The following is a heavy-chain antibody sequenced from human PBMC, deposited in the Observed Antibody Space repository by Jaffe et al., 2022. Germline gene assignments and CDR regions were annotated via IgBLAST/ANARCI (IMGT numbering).Heavy chain of an antibody. CDR3: ARGPPYYYDSSGYYL. CDR1: GGSFSGYY. Sequence: QVQLQQWGAGLLKPSETLSLTCAVYGGSFSGYYWSWIRQPPGKGLEWIGEINHSGSTNYNPSLKSRVTISVDTSKNQFSLKLSSVTAADTAVYYCARGPPYYYDSSGYYLWGQGTLVTVSS. V-gene: IGHV4-34*01. D-gene: IGHD3-22*01. J-gene: IGHJ5*02. CDR2: INHSGST.